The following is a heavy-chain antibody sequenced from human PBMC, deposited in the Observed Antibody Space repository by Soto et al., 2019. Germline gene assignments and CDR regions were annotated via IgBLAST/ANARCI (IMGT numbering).Heavy chain of an antibody. CDR2: IGANGGGT. D-gene: IGHD4-17*01. V-gene: IGHV3-23*01. Sequence: EVQLLEPGGGLVQPGGSLRLSCAASGFTFSSFFMSWVRQAPGKGLDWVSGIGANGGGTYYADSVKGRFIISRDNSKNPLYLQMNSRRAEDTAVYYCARDPNGDYLGAFDFWGQKTMVTVSS. CDR1: GFTFSSFF. CDR3: ARDPNGDYLGAFDF. J-gene: IGHJ3*01.